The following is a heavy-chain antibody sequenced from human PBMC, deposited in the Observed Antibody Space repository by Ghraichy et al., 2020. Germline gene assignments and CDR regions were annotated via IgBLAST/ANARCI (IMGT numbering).Heavy chain of an antibody. J-gene: IGHJ6*02. CDR3: ARGERARAANYYYGMDV. V-gene: IGHV1-18*04. CDR1: GYTFTSYG. Sequence: ASVKVSCKASGYTFTSYGISWVRQAPGQGLEWMGWISAYNGNTNYAQKLQGRVTMTTDTSTSTAYMELRSLRSDDTAVYYCARGERARAANYYYGMDVWGQGTTVTVSS. D-gene: IGHD1-1*01. CDR2: ISAYNGNT.